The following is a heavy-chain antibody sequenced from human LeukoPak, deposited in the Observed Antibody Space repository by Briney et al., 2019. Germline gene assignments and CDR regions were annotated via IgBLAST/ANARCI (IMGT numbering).Heavy chain of an antibody. CDR2: IYHSGST. CDR3: ARVNPGYSYGFWGYYFDY. J-gene: IGHJ4*02. D-gene: IGHD5-18*01. V-gene: IGHV4-30-2*01. Sequence: PSETLSLTCIVSGGSISSGGYYWSWVRQPPGRGLEWMGYIYHSGSTYYNPSLKSRVTISVDRSKNQFSLKLSSGTAADTAVYYCARVNPGYSYGFWGYYFDYWGQGTLVTVSS. CDR1: GGSISSGGYY.